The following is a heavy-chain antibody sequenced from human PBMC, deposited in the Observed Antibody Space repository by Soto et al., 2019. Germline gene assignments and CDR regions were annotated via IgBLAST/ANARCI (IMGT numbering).Heavy chain of an antibody. CDR3: AKDDSSGYYPLWYFDL. J-gene: IGHJ2*01. D-gene: IGHD3-22*01. Sequence: EVQLLESGGGLVQPGGSLRLSCAASGFTFSSYAMSWVRQAPGEGLEWVSAISGSGGSTYYADSVKGRFTISRDNSKNTLYLQMNSLRAEDTAVYYCAKDDSSGYYPLWYFDLWGRGTLVTVSS. V-gene: IGHV3-23*01. CDR1: GFTFSSYA. CDR2: ISGSGGST.